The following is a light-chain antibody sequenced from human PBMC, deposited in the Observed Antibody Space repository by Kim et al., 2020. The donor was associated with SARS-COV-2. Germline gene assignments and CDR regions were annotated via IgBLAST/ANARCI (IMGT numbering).Light chain of an antibody. Sequence: PGQRITLSCRASQSVGSSCLTWYQQKPGQAPRLLIYGASTRATGIPARFSGSGSGTDFTLTISSLQPEDFAVYYCQQDYNLPTFGQGTKVDIK. CDR3: QQDYNLPT. CDR2: GAS. J-gene: IGKJ1*01. CDR1: QSVGSSC. V-gene: IGKV3D-7*01.